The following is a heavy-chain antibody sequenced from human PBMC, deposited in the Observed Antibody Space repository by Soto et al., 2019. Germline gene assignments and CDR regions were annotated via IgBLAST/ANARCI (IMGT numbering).Heavy chain of an antibody. V-gene: IGHV3-23*01. CDR1: GFTFSSYA. CDR3: ATDRGELHIRPFDY. J-gene: IGHJ4*02. D-gene: IGHD3-10*01. CDR2: ISGSGGST. Sequence: GGSLRLSCAASGFTFSSYAMSWVRQAPGKGLEWVSAISGSGGSTYYADSVKGRFTISRDNSKNTLYLQMNSLRAEDTAVYYCATDRGELHIRPFDYWGQGTLVTVSS.